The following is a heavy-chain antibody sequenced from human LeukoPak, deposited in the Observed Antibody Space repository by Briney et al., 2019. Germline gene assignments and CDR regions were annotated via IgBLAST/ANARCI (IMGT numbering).Heavy chain of an antibody. CDR2: IYDSGIT. CDR1: GYSISSGYY. J-gene: IGHJ5*02. D-gene: IGHD3-3*01. CDR3: ARVGYDFWSGQHNWFDP. V-gene: IGHV4-38-2*02. Sequence: NPSETLSLTCTASGYSISSGYYWGWIRQPPGEGLEWIVIIYDSGITYYNPSLKRLVTISVHTSKNQFSLKLSSVTAADTAVYYCARVGYDFWSGQHNWFDPWGQGTLVTVSS.